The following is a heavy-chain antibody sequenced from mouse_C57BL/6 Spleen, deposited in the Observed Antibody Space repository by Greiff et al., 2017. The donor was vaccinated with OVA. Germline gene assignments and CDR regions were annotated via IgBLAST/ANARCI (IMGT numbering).Heavy chain of an antibody. CDR1: GYTFTDYE. Sequence: VQLQQSGAELVRPGASVTLSCKASGYTFTDYEMHWVKQTPVHGLEWIGAIDPETGGTAYNQKFKGKAILTADKSSSTAYMELRSLTSEDSAVYYCTRNNYSKYVDYWGQGTTLTVSS. CDR3: TRNNYSKYVDY. D-gene: IGHD2-5*01. CDR2: IDPETGGT. J-gene: IGHJ2*01. V-gene: IGHV1-15*01.